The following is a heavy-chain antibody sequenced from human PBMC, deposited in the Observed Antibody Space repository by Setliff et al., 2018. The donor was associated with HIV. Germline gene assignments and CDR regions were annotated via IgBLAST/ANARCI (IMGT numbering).Heavy chain of an antibody. D-gene: IGHD2-8*02. CDR2: VSAWDGRT. J-gene: IGHJ1*01. CDR3: ARGGHCTAGVCYHYEY. V-gene: IGHV1-18*01. CDR1: GYLFTHYG. Sequence: ASVKVSCKASGYLFTHYGVSWVRQAPGQGLEWVGWVSAWDGRTDYSQKVQGRVTMTTDASTSTAYMELRSLTSDDTAVYYCARGGHCTAGVCYHYEYRGQGTQVTVSS.